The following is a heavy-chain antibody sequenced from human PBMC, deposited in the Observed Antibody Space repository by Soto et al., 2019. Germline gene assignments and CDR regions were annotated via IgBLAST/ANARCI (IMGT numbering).Heavy chain of an antibody. CDR1: GFAFSSYA. CDR3: AKDYRRDRCNFGGLPDY. CDR2: ISGSGGST. J-gene: IGHJ4*02. D-gene: IGHD3-16*01. Sequence: EVQLLESGGGLVQPGGSLRLSCAASGFAFSSYAMSWVRQPPGKGLEWVSAISGSGGSTYYADSVKGRFTISGDNSKNTLYLQMSSLRAEDTAVYYCAKDYRRDRCNFGGLPDYWGQGTLVTVSS. V-gene: IGHV3-23*01.